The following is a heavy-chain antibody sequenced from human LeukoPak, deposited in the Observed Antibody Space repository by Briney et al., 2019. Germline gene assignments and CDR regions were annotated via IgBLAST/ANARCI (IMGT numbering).Heavy chain of an antibody. CDR3: AREPEEGNWFDP. Sequence: GGSLRLSCAASGFTFSSYAMHWVRQAPGKGLEWVAVISYDGSNKYYADSVKGRFTISRDNSKNTLYLQMISLRAEDTAVYYCAREPEEGNWFDPWGQGTLVTVSS. V-gene: IGHV3-30-3*01. CDR2: ISYDGSNK. CDR1: GFTFSSYA. J-gene: IGHJ5*02.